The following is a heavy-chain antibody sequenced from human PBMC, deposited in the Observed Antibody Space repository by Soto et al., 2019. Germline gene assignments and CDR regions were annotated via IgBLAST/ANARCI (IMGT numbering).Heavy chain of an antibody. D-gene: IGHD2-21*01. CDR1: DFSFNDVW. CDR2: IKSKVDGGTT. Sequence: EVQLVESGGGLVKPGGSLRLSCVVSDFSFNDVWMDWVRQAPGMGLEWVGRIKSKVDGGTTDYAAPVMGRFAISRDDSKNTLYLQMNSLKTEDTAVYYCTTEIGRQVVCWGQGALVTVSS. J-gene: IGHJ4*02. V-gene: IGHV3-15*07. CDR3: TTEIGRQVVC.